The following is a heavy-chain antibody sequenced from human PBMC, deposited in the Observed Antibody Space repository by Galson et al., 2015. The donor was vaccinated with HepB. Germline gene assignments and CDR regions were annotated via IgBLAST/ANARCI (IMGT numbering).Heavy chain of an antibody. Sequence: SVKVSCKASGYDFTSHGINWVRQAPGQGLEWMGWINTYTDDTNYAQSPQGRVTMTTNTSTSTAYMELRSLRSNDTAVYYCARATMIRGVLFDYWGQGILVTVSS. V-gene: IGHV1-18*04. CDR1: GYDFTSHG. CDR2: INTYTDDT. CDR3: ARATMIRGVLFDY. J-gene: IGHJ4*02. D-gene: IGHD3-10*01.